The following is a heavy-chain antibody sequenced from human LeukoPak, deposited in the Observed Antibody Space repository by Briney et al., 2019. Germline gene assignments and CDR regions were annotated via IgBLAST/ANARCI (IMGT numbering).Heavy chain of an antibody. CDR3: AREYSSRQKPGYLLY. J-gene: IGHJ4*02. V-gene: IGHV3-11*01. D-gene: IGHD6-13*01. CDR1: GFTFSSYG. CDR2: ISSSGRTI. Sequence: GGSLRLSCAASGFTFSSYGMSWIRQAPGKGLEWVSYISSSGRTIYYADSVKGRFTISRDNAKNSLYLQMNSLRAEDTAVYYCAREYSSRQKPGYLLYWGQGTLVTVSS.